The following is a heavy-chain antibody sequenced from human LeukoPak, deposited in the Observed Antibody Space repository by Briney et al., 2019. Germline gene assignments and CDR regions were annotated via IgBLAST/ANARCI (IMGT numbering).Heavy chain of an antibody. Sequence: GGSLRLSCAASGFRFSNYAMSWVREAPGKGLEWVSGIGGSGSSTYYADSVKGRFTISRDNSKNTLYLQMNSLRAEDTAVYYCVKLSFGELGAVYFDYWGQGTLVTVSS. CDR2: IGGSGSST. D-gene: IGHD3-10*01. CDR1: GFRFSNYA. J-gene: IGHJ4*02. CDR3: VKLSFGELGAVYFDY. V-gene: IGHV3-23*01.